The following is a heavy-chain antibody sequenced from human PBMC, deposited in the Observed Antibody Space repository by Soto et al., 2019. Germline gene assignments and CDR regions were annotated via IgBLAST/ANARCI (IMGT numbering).Heavy chain of an antibody. J-gene: IGHJ4*02. D-gene: IGHD2-2*01. Sequence: QVQLVQSGAEMKKPGSSVKVSCKASGGTLSRDTLTWVRQAPGQGLEWMGRITPMLGKPTYAQKFQGRVTITADKSTSTAYMELNSLTSDDTGVYFCANRVVPDAMRGFEYCVQGTPVTVSS. CDR2: ITPMLGKP. CDR3: ANRVVPDAMRGFEY. V-gene: IGHV1-69*02. CDR1: GGTLSRDT.